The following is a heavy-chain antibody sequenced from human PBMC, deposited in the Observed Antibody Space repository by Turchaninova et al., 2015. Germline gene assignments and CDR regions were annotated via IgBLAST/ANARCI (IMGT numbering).Heavy chain of an antibody. CDR2: VNHSEST. CDR1: GGSFSGYY. CDR3: ARGTGTALSFXX. D-gene: IGHD3-10*01. Sequence: QVQLQQWGAGLLKPSETLSLTCAVYGGSFSGYYWSWIRQPPGMGLEGIGEVNHSESTNYNPSLQSGVXXXVDTPKNQXXLKXXXVTAANTAXXYCARGTGTALSFXXWGQGXLVTVSS. J-gene: IGHJ4*02. V-gene: IGHV4-34*01.